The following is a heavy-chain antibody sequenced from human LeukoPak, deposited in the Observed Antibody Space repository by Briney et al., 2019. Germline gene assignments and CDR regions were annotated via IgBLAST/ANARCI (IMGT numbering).Heavy chain of an antibody. Sequence: GGSLRLSCAASGFTFSDYYMSWIRQAPGKGLEWVSYISSSGSTIYYADSVKGRFTISRDNAKNSLYLQTNSLRAEDTAVYYCASRDRQNYYDSSGYYYYFDYWGQGTLVTVSS. D-gene: IGHD3-22*01. CDR1: GFTFSDYY. CDR2: ISSSGSTI. CDR3: ASRDRQNYYDSSGYYYYFDY. V-gene: IGHV3-11*01. J-gene: IGHJ4*02.